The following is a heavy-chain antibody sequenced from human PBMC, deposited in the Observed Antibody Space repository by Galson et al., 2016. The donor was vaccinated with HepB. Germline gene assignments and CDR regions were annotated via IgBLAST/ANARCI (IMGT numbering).Heavy chain of an antibody. CDR3: ARIKYSGYNPGLFFDS. Sequence: TLSLTCSVSDASINSGGYYWSWIRQLPVKGLEWIGYVFYSGTTYYNPSLKSRVTISIDTSNRQFSLKLTSVPAADTAVYYCARIKYSGYNPGLFFDSWGQGILVSVSS. CDR1: DASINSGGYY. CDR2: VFYSGTT. V-gene: IGHV4-31*03. J-gene: IGHJ4*02. D-gene: IGHD5-12*01.